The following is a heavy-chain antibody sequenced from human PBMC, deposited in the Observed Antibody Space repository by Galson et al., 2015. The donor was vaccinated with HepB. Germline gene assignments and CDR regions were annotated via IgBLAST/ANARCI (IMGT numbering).Heavy chain of an antibody. CDR1: GGSSSNYY. Sequence: SETLSLTCNVPGGSSSNYYWSWIRQPPGKGLEWIGYIYYTGSTNYNPPLKSRVTISADTSKSQFSLKLSSVTAADTAVYYCVRDYGDSPSYFGYWGQGTLVTVSS. V-gene: IGHV4-59*01. CDR2: IYYTGST. CDR3: VRDYGDSPSYFGY. D-gene: IGHD4-17*01. J-gene: IGHJ4*02.